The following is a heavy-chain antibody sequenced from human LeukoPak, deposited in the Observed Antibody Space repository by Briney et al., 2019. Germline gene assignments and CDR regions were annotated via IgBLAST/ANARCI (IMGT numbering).Heavy chain of an antibody. V-gene: IGHV3-21*04. Sequence: GGSLRLSCAASGITFSNYRMNWVRQAPGKGLEWVSSISSSSSYIYYADSVKGRFTISRDNAKNSLYLQMNSLRAEDTAVYYCARVGDGCNSKSDDYWGQGTLVTVSS. CDR2: ISSSSSYI. J-gene: IGHJ4*02. CDR3: ARVGDGCNSKSDDY. D-gene: IGHD5-24*01. CDR1: GITFSNYR.